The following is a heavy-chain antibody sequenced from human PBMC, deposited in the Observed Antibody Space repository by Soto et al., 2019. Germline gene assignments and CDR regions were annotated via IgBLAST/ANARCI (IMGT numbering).Heavy chain of an antibody. D-gene: IGHD4-4*01. J-gene: IGHJ4*02. Sequence: EVQLLESGGTLVQPGGSLRLSCTTSGFTFSTYAMSWVRQAPGKGLEWVSSISSSGGAIFYGDSVKGRFVFSRDNSENRMYLQMSSLRADDTAIYYCARIGTASNSDYWGQGTLVTVSS. CDR3: ARIGTASNSDY. V-gene: IGHV3-23*01. CDR2: ISSSGGAI. CDR1: GFTFSTYA.